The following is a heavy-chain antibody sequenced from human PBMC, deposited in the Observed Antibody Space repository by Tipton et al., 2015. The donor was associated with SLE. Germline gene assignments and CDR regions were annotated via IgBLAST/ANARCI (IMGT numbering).Heavy chain of an antibody. CDR2: IYHSGST. J-gene: IGHJ3*02. CDR1: GGSISSGGYS. Sequence: TLSLTCAVSGGSISSGGYSWNWIRQPPGKGLEWIGYIYHSGSTYYNPSLKSRVTISVDTSKNQFSLKLSSVTAADTAVYYCARYDFWSGIDAFDIWGQGTMVTVSS. CDR3: ARYDFWSGIDAFDI. V-gene: IGHV4-30-2*01. D-gene: IGHD3-3*01.